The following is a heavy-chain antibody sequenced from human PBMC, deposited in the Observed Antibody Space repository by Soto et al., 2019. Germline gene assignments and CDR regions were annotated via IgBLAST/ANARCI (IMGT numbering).Heavy chain of an antibody. Sequence: GALRLSCAASGFTFSIYSINWVRQAPGKGLEWVSYISYSRTIYYADSVKGRFTISRDNAKNSLYLQMNSLRDEDTAVYYCARMDCTSTSCYSYYFDYWGQGTPVTVSS. V-gene: IGHV3-48*02. D-gene: IGHD2-2*01. J-gene: IGHJ4*02. CDR3: ARMDCTSTSCYSYYFDY. CDR2: ISYSRTI. CDR1: GFTFSIYS.